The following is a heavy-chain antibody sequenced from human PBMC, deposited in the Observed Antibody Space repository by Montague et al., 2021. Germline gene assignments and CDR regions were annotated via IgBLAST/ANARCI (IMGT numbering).Heavy chain of an antibody. CDR3: TRKGWFGDYGFDI. CDR1: GFSLSSIGTC. Sequence: LVKPTQTLTLTCSPSGFSLSSIGTCVSWIRQPPGKGPEWIGSIYYSGTTYYNPSLRSRVTISVDTSENQFSLKLNSVTAADTAFYYCTRKGWFGDYGFDIWGQGTMVTVSS. J-gene: IGHJ3*02. V-gene: IGHV4-30-2*03. D-gene: IGHD3-10*01. CDR2: IYYSGTT.